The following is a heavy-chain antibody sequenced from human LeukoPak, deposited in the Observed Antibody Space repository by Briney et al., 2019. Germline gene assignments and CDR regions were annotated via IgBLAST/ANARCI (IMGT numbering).Heavy chain of an antibody. V-gene: IGHV4-59*01. CDR1: GGSMSSYY. D-gene: IGHD3-16*01. Sequence: SETLSLTCTVSGGSMSSYYWSWIRQPPGKGLEWIGYIYYSGSTNYNPSLKSQVTISVDTSKNQFTLKLSSVTAADTAVYYCARGRYGWLPFDYWGQGTLVTVSS. J-gene: IGHJ4*02. CDR2: IYYSGST. CDR3: ARGRYGWLPFDY.